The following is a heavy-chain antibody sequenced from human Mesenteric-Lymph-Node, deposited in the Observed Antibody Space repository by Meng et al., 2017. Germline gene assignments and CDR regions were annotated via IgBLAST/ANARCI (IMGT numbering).Heavy chain of an antibody. V-gene: IGHV4-61*01. CDR3: ARSVAAAPYGMDV. J-gene: IGHJ6*02. D-gene: IGHD6-13*01. CDR2: IYYSGST. Sequence: SETLSLTCTVSGGSVSSGSYYWSWIRQPPGKGLEWIGYIYYSGSTNYNPSLKSRVTISVDTSKNQFSLKLSSVTAADTAVYYCARSVAAAPYGMDVWGQGTTVTVSS. CDR1: GGSVSSGSYY.